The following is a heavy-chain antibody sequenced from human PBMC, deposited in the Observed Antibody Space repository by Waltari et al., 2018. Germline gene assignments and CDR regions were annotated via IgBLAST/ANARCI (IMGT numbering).Heavy chain of an antibody. CDR2: IYTSGRT. Sequence: QVQLQESGPGLVKPSETLSLTCTVPGGSISSYSWSWFRQPAGKGLEWIGRIYTSGRTNYNPSLKSRVTMSVDTSKNQFSLKLSSVTAADTAVYYCARASPRLRYGDRNYDWYFDLWGRGTLVTVSS. D-gene: IGHD4-17*01. J-gene: IGHJ2*01. CDR3: ARASPRLRYGDRNYDWYFDL. CDR1: GGSISSYS. V-gene: IGHV4-4*07.